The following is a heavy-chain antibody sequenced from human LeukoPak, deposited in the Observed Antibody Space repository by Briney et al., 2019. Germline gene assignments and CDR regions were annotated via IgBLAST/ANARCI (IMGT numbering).Heavy chain of an antibody. CDR2: IKSKTDGGTT. CDR3: TTDVRTIFGVVITNDY. J-gene: IGHJ4*02. D-gene: IGHD3-3*01. V-gene: IGHV3-15*07. Sequence: GGSLRLSCTASGFTFGDYAMNWFRQAPGKGLEWVGRIKSKTDGGTTDYAAPVKGRFTISRDDSKNALYLQMNSLKTEDTAVYYCTTDVRTIFGVVITNDYWGQGTLVTVSS. CDR1: GFTFGDYA.